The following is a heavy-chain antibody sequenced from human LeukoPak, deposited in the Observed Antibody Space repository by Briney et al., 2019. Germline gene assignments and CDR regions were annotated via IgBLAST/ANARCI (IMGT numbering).Heavy chain of an antibody. CDR2: INPSGGST. CDR1: GYTFTSYY. J-gene: IGHJ6*03. Sequence: ASVKVSCKASGYTFTSYYMHWVRQAPGQGLEWMGIINPSGGSTSYAQKFQGRVTMTRDMSTSTVYMELSSLRSEDTAVYYCARCLGALVVDYYYYMDVWGKGTTVTVSS. CDR3: ARCLGALVVDYYYYMDV. V-gene: IGHV1-46*01. D-gene: IGHD6-6*01.